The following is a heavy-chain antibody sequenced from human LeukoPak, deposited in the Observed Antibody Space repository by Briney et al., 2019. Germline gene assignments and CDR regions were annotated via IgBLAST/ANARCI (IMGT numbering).Heavy chain of an antibody. CDR2: IWYDGSNK. V-gene: IGHV3-33*01. D-gene: IGHD1-26*01. CDR3: ARYSGSYYDDAFDI. CDR1: GLTFSSYG. J-gene: IGHJ3*02. Sequence: GRSLRLSCAASGLTFSSYGMHWVRQAPGKGLEWVAVIWYDGSNKYYADSVKGRFTISRDNSKNTLYLQMNSLRAEDTAVYYCARYSGSYYDDAFDIWGQGTMVTVSS.